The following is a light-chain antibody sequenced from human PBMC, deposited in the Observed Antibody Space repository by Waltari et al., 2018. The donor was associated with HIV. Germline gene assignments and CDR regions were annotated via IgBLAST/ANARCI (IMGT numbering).Light chain of an antibody. CDR2: DDN. Sequence: QSVLTQPPSVSAAQGQTVTISCSGSSSNIGTNYGSWSQQLPGTAPKLLIYDDNKRPSGIPDRFSGSKSGTSATLDITGLQSGDEADYYCGTWDTSLSAGVVFGGGTKLTVL. V-gene: IGLV1-51*01. CDR1: SSNIGTNY. J-gene: IGLJ2*01. CDR3: GTWDTSLSAGVV.